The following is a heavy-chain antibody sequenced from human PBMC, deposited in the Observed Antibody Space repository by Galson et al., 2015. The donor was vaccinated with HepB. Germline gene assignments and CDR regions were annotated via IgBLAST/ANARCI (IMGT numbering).Heavy chain of an antibody. D-gene: IGHD3-16*01. Sequence: SLRLSCAASGFNFNDYNMIWVRQAPGKGLEWVSSISSDGSYIFYGDSVTGRFTVSRDNPKNSLYLQMNSLRAEDTAIYYCTRDPPLGTPSDYWGQGTLVTVSS. CDR2: ISSDGSYI. V-gene: IGHV3-21*01. CDR3: TRDPPLGTPSDY. J-gene: IGHJ4*02. CDR1: GFNFNDYN.